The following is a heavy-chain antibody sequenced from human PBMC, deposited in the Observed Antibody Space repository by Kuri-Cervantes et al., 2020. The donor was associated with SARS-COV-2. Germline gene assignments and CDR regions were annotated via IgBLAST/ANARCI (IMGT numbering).Heavy chain of an antibody. V-gene: IGHV1-69*06. CDR3: ARDRTIRVLATFAY. CDR2: IIPIFGTA. J-gene: IGHJ4*02. D-gene: IGHD5-24*01. CDR1: GGTFSSYT. Sequence: SVKVSCKASGGTFSSYTISWVRQAPGQGLEWMGGIIPIFGTANYAQKFQGRVTITADKSTSTAYMELSSLRSEDTAVYYCARDRTIRVLATFAYWGQGTLVTVSS.